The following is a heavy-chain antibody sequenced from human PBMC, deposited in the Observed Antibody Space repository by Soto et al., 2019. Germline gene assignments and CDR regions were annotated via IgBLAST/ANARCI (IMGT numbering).Heavy chain of an antibody. D-gene: IGHD4-17*01. Sequence: QVHLVESGGGVVQTGRSLRLSCAASGFTFSTYGMHWVRQAPGKGLEWVAAIPYDERSKYYADSVKGRFTISRDNCKITLYLRMNSLRAEDTAVYYRAKDPAYGLVYWGQGTLVTVSS. CDR1: GFTFSTYG. J-gene: IGHJ4*02. CDR3: AKDPAYGLVY. V-gene: IGHV3-30*18. CDR2: IPYDERSK.